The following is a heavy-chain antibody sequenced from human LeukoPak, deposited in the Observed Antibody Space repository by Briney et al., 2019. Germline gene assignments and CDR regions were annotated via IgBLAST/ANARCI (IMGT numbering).Heavy chain of an antibody. Sequence: PGGSLRLSCEVSGFTFSNFWMSWVRQAPGKGLEYISYISSSGSTIYYADSVKGRFTLSRDNAKNSLSLEMNSLRAEDTAVYYCARGKYSFDYWGQGTLVTVSS. CDR1: GFTFSNFW. J-gene: IGHJ4*02. CDR2: ISSSGSTI. CDR3: ARGKYSFDY. V-gene: IGHV3-11*01.